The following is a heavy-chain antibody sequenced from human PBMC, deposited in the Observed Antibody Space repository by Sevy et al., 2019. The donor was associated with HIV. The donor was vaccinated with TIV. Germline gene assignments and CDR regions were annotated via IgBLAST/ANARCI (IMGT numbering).Heavy chain of an antibody. CDR3: ARSLDYYDSSGANDY. J-gene: IGHJ4*02. Sequence: GGSLRLSCAASGFTFSYYTMKWIRQAPGKGLEWVSSISSGSSYISYGESVKGRFTISRDNAKNSLFLQMNSLRAEDTAVYYCARSLDYYDSSGANDYWGQGTLVTVSS. CDR1: GFTFSYYT. V-gene: IGHV3-21*01. CDR2: ISSGSSYI. D-gene: IGHD3-22*01.